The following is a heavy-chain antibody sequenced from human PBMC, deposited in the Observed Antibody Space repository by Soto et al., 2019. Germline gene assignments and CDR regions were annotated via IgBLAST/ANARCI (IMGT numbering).Heavy chain of an antibody. V-gene: IGHV1-69*13. CDR3: AHGGYSYGYDYFDY. D-gene: IGHD5-18*01. Sequence: GASVKVSCKASGGTFSSYAISWVRQAPGQGLEWMGGIIPIFGTANYAQKFQGGVTITADESTSTAYMELSSLRSEDTAVYYCAHGGYSYGYDYFDYWGQGTLVTVSS. J-gene: IGHJ4*02. CDR1: GGTFSSYA. CDR2: IIPIFGTA.